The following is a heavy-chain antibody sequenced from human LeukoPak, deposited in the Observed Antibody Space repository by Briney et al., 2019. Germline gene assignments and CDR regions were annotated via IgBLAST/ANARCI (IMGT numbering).Heavy chain of an antibody. Sequence: GESLKISCKGSGYSFTSYWIGWVRQMPGKGLEWMGIIYPGDSDTRYSPSFQGQVTIPADKSISTAYMELSRLRSDDTAVYYCARGTTVTTWSLTNLPDYWGQGTLVTVSS. V-gene: IGHV5-51*01. CDR1: GYSFTSYW. CDR3: ARGTTVTTWSLTNLPDY. J-gene: IGHJ4*02. D-gene: IGHD4-17*01. CDR2: IYPGDSDT.